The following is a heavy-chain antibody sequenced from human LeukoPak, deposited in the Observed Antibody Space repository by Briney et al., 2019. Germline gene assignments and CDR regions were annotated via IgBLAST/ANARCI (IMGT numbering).Heavy chain of an antibody. Sequence: GESLKISCKGPGYSFTSYWIGWVRQMPGKGLEWMGIIYPGDSDTRYSPSFQGQVTISADKSISTAYLQWSSLKASDTAMYYCARVSSSGHYYYYYYGMDVWGQGTTVTVSS. CDR1: GYSFTSYW. V-gene: IGHV5-51*01. CDR2: IYPGDSDT. D-gene: IGHD6-6*01. CDR3: ARVSSSGHYYYYYYGMDV. J-gene: IGHJ6*02.